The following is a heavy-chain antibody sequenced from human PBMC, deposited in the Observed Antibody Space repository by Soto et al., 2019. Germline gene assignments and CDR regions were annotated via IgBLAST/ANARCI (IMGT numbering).Heavy chain of an antibody. V-gene: IGHV3-7*03. J-gene: IGHJ6*02. CDR1: GFTFSNSW. CDR3: TRKRFGMDV. Sequence: GGSLRLSCAASGFTFSNSWMSWVRQAPGKGLEWVANIKEDGSEKDYVDPVKGRFTITRDNAKNSLYLQMNNLRAEDTAVYFCTRKRFGMDVWGQGTTVTVSS. CDR2: IKEDGSEK.